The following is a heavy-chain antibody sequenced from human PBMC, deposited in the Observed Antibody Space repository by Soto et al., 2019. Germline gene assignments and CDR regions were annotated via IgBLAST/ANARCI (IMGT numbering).Heavy chain of an antibody. J-gene: IGHJ4*02. CDR2: ISGSGGST. CDR3: AKGTGYSSSWYAPFFDN. CDR1: GFTFSSYA. V-gene: IGHV3-23*01. Sequence: GGSLRLSCAASGFTFSSYAMSWVRQAPGKGLEWVSAISGSGGSTYYADSVKGRFTISRDNSKNTLYLQMNSLRAEDTAVYYWAKGTGYSSSWYAPFFDNWGQGTLITVSS. D-gene: IGHD6-13*01.